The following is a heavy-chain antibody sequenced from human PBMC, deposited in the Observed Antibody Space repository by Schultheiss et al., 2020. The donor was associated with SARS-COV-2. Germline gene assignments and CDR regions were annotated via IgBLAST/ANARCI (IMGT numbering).Heavy chain of an antibody. J-gene: IGHJ3*02. Sequence: ASVKVSCKVSGYTLTELSMHWVRQAPGKGLEWMGGFDPEDGETIYAQKFQGRVTMTEDTSTDTAYMELSSLRSEDTAVYYCARGRILPRLRFLEWSYHDAFDIWGQGTMVTVSS. CDR2: FDPEDGET. D-gene: IGHD3-3*01. CDR1: GYTLTELS. CDR3: ARGRILPRLRFLEWSYHDAFDI. V-gene: IGHV1-24*01.